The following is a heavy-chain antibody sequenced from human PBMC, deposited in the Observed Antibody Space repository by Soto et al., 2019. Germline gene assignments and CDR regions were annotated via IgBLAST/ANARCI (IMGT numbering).Heavy chain of an antibody. Sequence: SETLSLTCTVSGGSIRSGDYYWSWIRQPPGKGLEWIGYIHYSGSTDYNPSLKSRVTVSLDTSKNQVSLKLSSATAADTAVYYCARARHGGWLAFDMWGQGTMVTVSS. CDR3: ARARHGGWLAFDM. D-gene: IGHD5-12*01. J-gene: IGHJ3*02. CDR1: GGSIRSGDYY. CDR2: IHYSGST. V-gene: IGHV4-30-4*01.